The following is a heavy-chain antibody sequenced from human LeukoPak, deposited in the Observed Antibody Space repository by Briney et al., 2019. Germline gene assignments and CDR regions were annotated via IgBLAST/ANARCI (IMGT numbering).Heavy chain of an antibody. CDR1: GGSISSGMYY. CDR3: ARTAAGYLSHYFDY. V-gene: IGHV4-39*01. CDR2: IYHSGSA. J-gene: IGHJ4*01. D-gene: IGHD6-13*01. Sequence: SETLSLTCSVSGGSISSGMYYWGWIRQPPRKGLEWIGSIYHSGSAFYNSSLKGRVTISVDTTRNQFSLNLSPVTAADTAVYYCARTAAGYLSHYFDYWGQGTPVSVSS.